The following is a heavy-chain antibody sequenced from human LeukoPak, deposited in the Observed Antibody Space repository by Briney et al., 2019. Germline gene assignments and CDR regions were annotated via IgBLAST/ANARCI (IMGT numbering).Heavy chain of an antibody. J-gene: IGHJ2*01. CDR1: GGSISSYY. V-gene: IGHV4-59*01. D-gene: IGHD2-2*01. CDR2: ISYSGST. Sequence: SETLSLTCTVSGGSISSYYWSWIRQPPGKGLEWTGYISYSGSTNYNPSLKSRVTISVDTSKSQFSLKLSPVTATDTAVYYCARGSSTSLWYFDLWGRGTLVTVSS. CDR3: ARGSSTSLWYFDL.